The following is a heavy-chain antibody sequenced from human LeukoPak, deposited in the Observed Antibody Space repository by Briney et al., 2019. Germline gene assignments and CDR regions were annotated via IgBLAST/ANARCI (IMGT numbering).Heavy chain of an antibody. V-gene: IGHV1-18*01. D-gene: IGHD4-11*01. Sequence: ASVKVSCKASGYTFSSYGISWVRQAPGQGLQWMGWISAYNGNTNYAQKFQGRVTMTRDTSTSTVYMELSSLRSEDTAVYYCARYYSNQYYFDYWGQGTLVTVSS. CDR1: GYTFSSYG. J-gene: IGHJ4*02. CDR2: ISAYNGNT. CDR3: ARYYSNQYYFDY.